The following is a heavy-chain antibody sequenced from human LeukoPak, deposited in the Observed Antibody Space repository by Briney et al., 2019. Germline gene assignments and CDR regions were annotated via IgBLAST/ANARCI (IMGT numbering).Heavy chain of an antibody. CDR3: AKGYSY. Sequence: PGGSLRLSCAASGXXFXXXAXXXXXXAXGKGLXWVSAISGSGGSTYYADSVKGRFTISRDNSKNTLYLQMNSLRAEDTAVYYCAKGYSYWGQGTLVTVSS. CDR2: ISGSGGST. J-gene: IGHJ4*02. V-gene: IGHV3-23*01. D-gene: IGHD2-15*01. CDR1: GXXFXXXA.